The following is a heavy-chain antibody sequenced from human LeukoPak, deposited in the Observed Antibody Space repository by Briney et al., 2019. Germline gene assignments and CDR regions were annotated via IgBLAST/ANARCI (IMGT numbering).Heavy chain of an antibody. J-gene: IGHJ4*02. CDR3: AREIRGRNSPLFGY. D-gene: IGHD3-16*01. Sequence: GGSLRLSCAASGFTVSSNYMSWVRQAPGRGLEWVSVIYSGGSTNYADPVKGRFTISRDNSKNTLYLQMSSLRVEDTAVYYCAREIRGRNSPLFGYWGQGTLVTVSS. CDR1: GFTVSSNY. CDR2: IYSGGST. V-gene: IGHV3-66*01.